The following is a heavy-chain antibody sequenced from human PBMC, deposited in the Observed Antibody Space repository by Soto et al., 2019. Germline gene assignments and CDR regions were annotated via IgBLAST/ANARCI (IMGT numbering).Heavy chain of an antibody. V-gene: IGHV1-69*13. J-gene: IGHJ6*02. CDR1: GGTFSSYA. D-gene: IGHD3-16*01. CDR3: ATARGDKKGRGYYYYGMDV. Sequence: GASVKVSCKASGGTFSSYAICWVRQAPGQGLEWMGGIIPIFGTANYAQKFQGRVTITADESTSTAYMELSSLRSEDTAVYYCATARGDKKGRGYYYYGMDVWGQGTTVTVSS. CDR2: IIPIFGTA.